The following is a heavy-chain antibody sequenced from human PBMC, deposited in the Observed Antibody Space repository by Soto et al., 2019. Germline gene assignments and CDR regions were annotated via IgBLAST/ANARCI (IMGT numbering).Heavy chain of an antibody. V-gene: IGHV3-21*01. Sequence: EVQLVESGGGLVKPGGSLTLSCAGSGFAFRSYNMNWVRQPPGKGLEWVASISSESSNIYYADSVKGRFRFSRDNAKDSLYLQMDSLRAEDSAVYYCECATVVAGTFDYWGQGTLLTVSS. CDR3: ECATVVAGTFDY. CDR1: GFAFRSYN. CDR2: ISSESSNI. D-gene: IGHD2-15*01. J-gene: IGHJ4*02.